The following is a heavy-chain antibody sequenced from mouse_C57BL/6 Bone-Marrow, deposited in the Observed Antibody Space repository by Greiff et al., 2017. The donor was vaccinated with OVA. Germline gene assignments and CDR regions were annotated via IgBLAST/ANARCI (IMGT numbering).Heavy chain of an antibody. CDR3: ARRGLGRGGYYFDY. J-gene: IGHJ2*01. CDR2: ISYSGST. CDR1: GYSITSGYD. D-gene: IGHD4-1*01. Sequence: EVMLVESGPGMVKPSQSLSLTCTVTGYSITSGYDWHWIRHFPGNKLEWMGYISYSGSTNYNPSLKSRISITHDTSKNHFFLKLNSVTTEDTATYYCARRGLGRGGYYFDYWGQGTTLTVSS. V-gene: IGHV3-1*01.